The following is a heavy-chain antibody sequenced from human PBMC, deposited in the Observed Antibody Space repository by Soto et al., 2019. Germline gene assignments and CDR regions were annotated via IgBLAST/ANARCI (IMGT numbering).Heavy chain of an antibody. J-gene: IGHJ6*02. CDR3: ASLEGYYYYYGMDV. CDR2: ISYDGSNK. Sequence: QVQLVESGGGVVQPGRSLRLSCAASGFTFSSYAMHWVRQAPGKGLEWVAVISYDGSNKYYADSVKGRFTISRDNSKNTLYLQMNSLRAEDTAVYYCASLEGYYYYYGMDVWGQGTMVTVSS. CDR1: GFTFSSYA. V-gene: IGHV3-30-3*01.